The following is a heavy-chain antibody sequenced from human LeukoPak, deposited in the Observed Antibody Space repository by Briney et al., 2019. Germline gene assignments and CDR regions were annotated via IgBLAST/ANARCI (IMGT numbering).Heavy chain of an antibody. Sequence: SVKVSCKASGGTFSSYAISWVRQAPGQGLEWMGRIIPILGIANYAQKFQGRVTITADKSTSTAYMELSSLRSEDTAVYYCARVKGLSSGSYSLGYWGQGTLVTVSS. D-gene: IGHD1-26*01. CDR3: ARVKGLSSGSYSLGY. J-gene: IGHJ4*02. CDR2: IIPILGIA. V-gene: IGHV1-69*04. CDR1: GGTFSSYA.